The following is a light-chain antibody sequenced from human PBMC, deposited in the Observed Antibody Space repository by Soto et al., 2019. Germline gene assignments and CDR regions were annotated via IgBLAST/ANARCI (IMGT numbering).Light chain of an antibody. V-gene: IGKV1-13*02. J-gene: IGKJ2*01. Sequence: AIQLTQSPSSLSASVGDRVTITCRASQGISSALAWYQQKPGKAPKLLIYDASSLESGVPSRFCGSGSGTDFTLTISSLQTEDFATYYCQQFNSYPQGYTFGQGTKLEIK. CDR3: QQFNSYPQGYT. CDR1: QGISSA. CDR2: DAS.